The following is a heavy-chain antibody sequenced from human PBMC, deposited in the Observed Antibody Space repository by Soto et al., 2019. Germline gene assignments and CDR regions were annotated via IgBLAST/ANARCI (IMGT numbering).Heavy chain of an antibody. J-gene: IGHJ4*02. D-gene: IGHD3-10*01. CDR1: GYTFTSYG. V-gene: IGHV1-18*04. CDR2: ISAYNGNT. Sequence: QVPLVQSGAEVKKPGASVKVSCKASGYTFTSYGISWVRQAPGQGLEWMGWISAYNGNTNYAQKLQGRVTMTTDTSTSTAYMELRSLRSDDTAVYYCARAIFYYGSGSYLPVYWGQGTLVTVSS. CDR3: ARAIFYYGSGSYLPVY.